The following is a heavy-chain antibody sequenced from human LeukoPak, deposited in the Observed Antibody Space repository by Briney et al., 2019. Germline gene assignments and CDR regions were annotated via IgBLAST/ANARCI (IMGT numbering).Heavy chain of an antibody. Sequence: GGSLRLSCAASGFTFSSYAMSWVRQAPGKGLERVSAISGSGGSTYYADSVKGRFTISRDNSKNTLYLQMNSLRAEDTAVYYCAKGITIFGVVIPFDYWGQGTLVTVSS. J-gene: IGHJ4*02. CDR2: ISGSGGST. CDR3: AKGITIFGVVIPFDY. V-gene: IGHV3-23*01. D-gene: IGHD3-3*01. CDR1: GFTFSSYA.